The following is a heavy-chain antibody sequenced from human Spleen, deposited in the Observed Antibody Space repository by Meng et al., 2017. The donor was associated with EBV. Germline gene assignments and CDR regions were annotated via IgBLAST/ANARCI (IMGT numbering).Heavy chain of an antibody. Sequence: QVQLQQWGAGLLKPSETLSLTCAVYGGSFRGYYWNWIRQHPGKGLEWIGEINHSGSTDYNPSLKSRVTISVDTSKNQFSLKLSSVTAADTAVYYCARGGKQQLVRRNWFDPWGQGTLVTVSS. J-gene: IGHJ5*02. CDR1: GGSFRGYY. CDR2: INHSGST. V-gene: IGHV4-34*01. CDR3: ARGGKQQLVRRNWFDP. D-gene: IGHD1-1*01.